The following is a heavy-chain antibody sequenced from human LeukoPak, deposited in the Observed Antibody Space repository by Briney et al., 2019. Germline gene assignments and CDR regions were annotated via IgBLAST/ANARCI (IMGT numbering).Heavy chain of an antibody. CDR3: ARDQGNDYGDYALDY. D-gene: IGHD4-17*01. J-gene: IGHJ4*02. CDR1: GFTFSIYS. CDR2: ISSSSSYI. V-gene: IGHV3-21*01. Sequence: GGSLRLSCAASGFTFSIYSMNWVRQAPGKGLEWVSSISSSSSYIYYADSVKGRFTISRDNAKNSLYLQMNSLRAEDTAVYYCARDQGNDYGDYALDYWGQGTLVTVSS.